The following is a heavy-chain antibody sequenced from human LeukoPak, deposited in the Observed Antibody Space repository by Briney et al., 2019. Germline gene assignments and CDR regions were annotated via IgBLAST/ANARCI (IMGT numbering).Heavy chain of an antibody. CDR1: GGSISSSSYY. J-gene: IGHJ3*02. D-gene: IGHD3-3*01. V-gene: IGHV4-39*01. CDR3: ARHQAPRYDFWSGIQGEAFDI. Sequence: SETLSLTCTVSGGSISSSSYYWGWIRQPPGKGLEWIGSIYYSGSTYYNPSLKSRVTISVDTSKNQFSLKLSSVTAADTAVYYCARHQAPRYDFWSGIQGEAFDIWGQGTVVTVSS. CDR2: IYYSGST.